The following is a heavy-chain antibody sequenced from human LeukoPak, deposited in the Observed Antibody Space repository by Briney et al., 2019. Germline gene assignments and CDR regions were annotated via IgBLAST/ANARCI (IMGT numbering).Heavy chain of an antibody. J-gene: IGHJ4*02. CDR3: ARGATRYYYGSGSYNFDY. CDR1: GYFIRSGFY. D-gene: IGHD3-10*01. V-gene: IGHV4-38-2*02. CDR2: FHHSGST. Sequence: SETLSLTCTVSGYFIRSGFYWGWIRQPPGKGLEWIGSFHHSGSTYYNPSLESRVTISLDTSKNQLSLKLTSVTAADTAVYYCARGATRYYYGSGSYNFDYWGQGTLVTVSS.